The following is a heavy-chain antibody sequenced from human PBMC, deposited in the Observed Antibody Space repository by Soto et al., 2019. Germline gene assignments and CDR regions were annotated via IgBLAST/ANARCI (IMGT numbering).Heavy chain of an antibody. CDR3: AAPRSISYAFDI. CDR2: IVVGSGNT. J-gene: IGHJ3*02. CDR1: GFTFTSSA. D-gene: IGHD2-21*01. Sequence: GASVKVSCKASGFTFTSSAVQWVRQARGQCLEWIGWIVVGSGNTNYAQKFQERVTITRDMSTSTAYMELSSLRSEDTAVYYCAAPRSISYAFDIWGQGTMVTVSS. V-gene: IGHV1-58*01.